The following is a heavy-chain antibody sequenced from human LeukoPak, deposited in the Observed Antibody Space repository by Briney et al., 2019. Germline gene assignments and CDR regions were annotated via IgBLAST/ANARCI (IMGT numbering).Heavy chain of an antibody. J-gene: IGHJ4*02. CDR3: AGYDYGRNLDY. CDR2: IYYSGST. Sequence: SETLSLTCTVSGGSISSYYWSWIRQPPGNGLEWIGYIYYSGSTNYNPSPKSRVTISVDTSKNQFSLKLSSVTAADTAVYYCAGYDYGRNLDYWGQGTLVTVSS. CDR1: GGSISSYY. V-gene: IGHV4-59*01. D-gene: IGHD4-23*01.